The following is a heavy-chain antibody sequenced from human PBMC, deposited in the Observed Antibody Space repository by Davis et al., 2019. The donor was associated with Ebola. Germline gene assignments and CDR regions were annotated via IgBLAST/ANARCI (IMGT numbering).Heavy chain of an antibody. CDR3: ARYYYDSRGFDY. J-gene: IGHJ4*02. CDR1: GFTFRNAW. Sequence: PGGSLRLSCAATGFTFRNAWMNWVRQAPDRGLDWVAYIRYDGSKKSYADSVKGRFTISRDNSKNTLYLQMNSLIAEDTAIYYCARYYYDSRGFDYWGQGTLVTVSS. D-gene: IGHD3-22*01. V-gene: IGHV3-30*02. CDR2: IRYDGSKK.